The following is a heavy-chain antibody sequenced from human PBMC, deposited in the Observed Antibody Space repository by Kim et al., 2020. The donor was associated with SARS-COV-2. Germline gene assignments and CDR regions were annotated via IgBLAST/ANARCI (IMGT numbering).Heavy chain of an antibody. CDR3: AKDRHIVVVTAPDY. CDR2: ISYDGSNR. V-gene: IGHV3-30*18. CDR1: GFTFSSNG. J-gene: IGHJ4*02. Sequence: GGSLRLSCAASGFTFSSNGMHWVRQAPGKGLEWVAGISYDGSNRKYADSVRGRFTISRDNSKNTLYLQMNSLRAEDTAVYYCAKDRHIVVVTAPDYWGQGTLVTVSS. D-gene: IGHD2-21*02.